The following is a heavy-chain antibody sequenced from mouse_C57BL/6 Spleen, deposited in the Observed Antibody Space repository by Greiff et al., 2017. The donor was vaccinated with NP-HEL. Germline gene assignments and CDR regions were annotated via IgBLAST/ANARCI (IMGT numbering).Heavy chain of an antibody. V-gene: IGHV3-6*01. CDR3: ARDAYGVAY. D-gene: IGHD1-1*02. J-gene: IGHJ3*01. CDR1: GYSITSGYY. Sequence: EVQLVESGPGLVKPSQSLSLTCSVTGYSITSGYYWNWIRQFPGNKLEWMGYISYDGSNNYNPSLKNRISITRDTSKNQFFLKLNSVTTEDTATYYCARDAYGVAYWGQGTLVTVSA. CDR2: ISYDGSN.